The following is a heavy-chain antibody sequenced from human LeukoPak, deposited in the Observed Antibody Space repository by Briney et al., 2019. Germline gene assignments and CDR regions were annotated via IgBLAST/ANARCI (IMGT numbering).Heavy chain of an antibody. CDR3: ARQTGYSSSWSFDY. Sequence: SETLSLTCTVSGGSISSYYWSWIRQPPGKGLEWIGYIYYSGSTNYNPSLKSRVTISVDTSKNQFSLKLSSVTAADTAVYYCARQTGYSSSWSFDYWGQGTLATVSS. CDR2: IYYSGST. D-gene: IGHD6-13*01. V-gene: IGHV4-59*08. CDR1: GGSISSYY. J-gene: IGHJ4*02.